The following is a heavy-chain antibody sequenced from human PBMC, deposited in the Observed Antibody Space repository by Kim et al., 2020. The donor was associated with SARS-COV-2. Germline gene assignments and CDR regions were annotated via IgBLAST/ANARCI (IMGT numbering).Heavy chain of an antibody. J-gene: IGHJ3*01. CDR3: ARGGGSYSALLSDPFDL. V-gene: IGHV3-53*01. CDR2: IYSGGRT. CDR1: GFIVSSNY. D-gene: IGHD1-26*01. Sequence: GGSLRLSCVASGFIVSSNYMSWVRQAPGKGLEWVSVIYSGGRTYYADSVKGRFTISRDNSKNTLYLQMNTLRAEDTAVYYCARGGGSYSALLSDPFDLWGQGTMVTVSS.